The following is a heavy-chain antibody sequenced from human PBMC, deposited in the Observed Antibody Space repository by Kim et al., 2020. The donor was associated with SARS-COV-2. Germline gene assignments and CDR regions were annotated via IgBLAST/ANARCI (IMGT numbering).Heavy chain of an antibody. CDR1: GFTFSSYG. J-gene: IGHJ4*02. CDR2: IWYDGSNK. D-gene: IGHD3-10*01. CDR3: ARGTERLLWFGEIVY. V-gene: IGHV3-33*01. Sequence: GGSLRLSCAASGFTFSSYGMHWVRQAPGKGLEWVAVIWYDGSNKYYADSVKGRFTISRDNSKNTLYLQMNSLRAEDTAVYYCARGTERLLWFGEIVYWGQGTLVTVSS.